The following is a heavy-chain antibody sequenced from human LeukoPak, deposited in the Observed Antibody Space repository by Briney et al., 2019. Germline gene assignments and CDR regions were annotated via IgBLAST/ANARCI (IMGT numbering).Heavy chain of an antibody. CDR2: ISGSGGST. CDR3: AKAKLWFGEFDVSVDY. Sequence: AGGSLRLSCAASGFTFSSYGMSWVRQAPGKGLEWVSAISGSGGSTYYADSVKGRFTISGDNSKNTLYLQMNSLRAEDTAVYYCAKAKLWFGEFDVSVDYWGQGTLVTVSS. J-gene: IGHJ4*02. V-gene: IGHV3-23*01. CDR1: GFTFSSYG. D-gene: IGHD3-10*01.